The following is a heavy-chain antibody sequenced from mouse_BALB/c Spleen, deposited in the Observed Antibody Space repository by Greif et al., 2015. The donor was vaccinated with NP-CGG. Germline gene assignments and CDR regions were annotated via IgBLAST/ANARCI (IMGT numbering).Heavy chain of an antibody. V-gene: IGHV2-2*02. D-gene: IGHD2-12*01. CDR3: ARGVTRGYFDV. Sequence: QVQLQQSGPGLVRPSQSLSITCTVSGFSLTSYGVHWVRQSPGKGLEWLGVIWSGGSTDYNAAFISRLSISKDNSKSQVFFKMNSLQANDTAIYYCARGVTRGYFDVWGAGTTVTVSS. CDR2: IWSGGST. J-gene: IGHJ1*01. CDR1: GFSLTSYG.